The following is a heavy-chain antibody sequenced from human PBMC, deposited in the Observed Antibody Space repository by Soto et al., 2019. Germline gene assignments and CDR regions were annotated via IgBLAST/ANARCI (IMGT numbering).Heavy chain of an antibody. CDR3: AKVGGYTSSWQIDF. D-gene: IGHD6-13*01. J-gene: IGHJ4*02. Sequence: EVQLLESGGGLVQPGGSLRLSCAASGFLFRNYAMNWVRQAPGKGLEWVSAIIGNGGSTYYADSVKGRFTISRDNSKSTLYLQMNSLRADDTALYYCAKVGGYTSSWQIDFWGQGTLVSVSS. V-gene: IGHV3-23*01. CDR2: IIGNGGST. CDR1: GFLFRNYA.